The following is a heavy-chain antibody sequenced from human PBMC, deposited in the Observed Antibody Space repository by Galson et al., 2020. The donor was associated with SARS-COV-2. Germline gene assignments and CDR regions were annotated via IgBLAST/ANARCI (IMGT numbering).Heavy chain of an antibody. D-gene: IGHD3-9*01. CDR1: GFTFSSYG. J-gene: IGHJ3*02. CDR3: ATNHNDILTGDAFDI. CDR2: ISYDGSNK. Sequence: GGSLILSCAASGFTFSSYGMHWVRQAPGKGLEWVAVISYDGSNKYYADSVKGRFTISRDNSKNTLYLQMNSLRAEDTAVYYCATNHNDILTGDAFDILGQGTMVTVSS. V-gene: IGHV3-30*03.